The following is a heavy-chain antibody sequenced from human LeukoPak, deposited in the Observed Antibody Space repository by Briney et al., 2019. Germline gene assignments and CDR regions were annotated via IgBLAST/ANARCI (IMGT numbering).Heavy chain of an antibody. J-gene: IGHJ4*02. CDR3: ATEHWGPNS. Sequence: GETLRLSCAASGFTFSSSWMTWVRQAPGKGLEWLANIKGDGSDKNYVDSVKGRFTISRDNAKNSLFLQMSSLRGEDTALYYCATEHWGPNSWGQGTLVTVSS. CDR1: GFTFSSSW. D-gene: IGHD3-16*01. V-gene: IGHV3-7*01. CDR2: IKGDGSDK.